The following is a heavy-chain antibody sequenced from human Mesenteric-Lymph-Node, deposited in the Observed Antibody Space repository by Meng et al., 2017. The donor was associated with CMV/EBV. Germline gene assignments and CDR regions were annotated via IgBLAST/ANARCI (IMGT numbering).Heavy chain of an antibody. J-gene: IGHJ4*02. Sequence: HGRLLESCPELVSPSEPLSLPAIVYCASVTCGAYHWRWIRQSPGKGLEWIGYNYGTGITIYNPSLKSRVTILLETSKNQFALRLNSVTTADTSVYYCAKSRSSTPGIVDDWGQGTLVTVSS. CDR1: CASVTCGAYH. V-gene: IGHV4-61*08. CDR3: AKSRSSTPGIVDD. CDR2: NYGTGIT. D-gene: IGHD2/OR15-2a*01.